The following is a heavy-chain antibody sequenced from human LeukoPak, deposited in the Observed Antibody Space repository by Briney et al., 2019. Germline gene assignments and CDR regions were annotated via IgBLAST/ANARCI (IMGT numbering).Heavy chain of an antibody. V-gene: IGHV4-61*02. CDR2: IYTSGST. D-gene: IGHD2-15*01. CDR3: ARDQGGYCSGGSCYLFDY. CDR1: GGSISSGSYY. J-gene: IGHJ4*02. Sequence: SETLSLTCTVSGGSISSGSYYWSWIRQPAGKGLEWIGRIYTSGSTNYNPSLKSRVTISVDTSKNQFSLKLSSVTAADTAVYYCARDQGGYCSGGSCYLFDYWGQGTLVTVSS.